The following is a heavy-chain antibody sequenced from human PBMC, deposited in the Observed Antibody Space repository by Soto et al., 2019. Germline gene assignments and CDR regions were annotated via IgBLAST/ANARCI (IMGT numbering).Heavy chain of an antibody. CDR1: GGTFSSYS. V-gene: IGHV1-69*01. Sequence: VQLVQSGAEVKKPGSSVKVSCKASGGTFSSYSINCVRQAPGQGLEWMGEIIPFFGTANYAQKFQGRVTITADESTSTAYMELSSLRSEDTAVYYCARDGGRHSGGIDYWGQGTLVTVSS. CDR3: ARDGGRHSGGIDY. J-gene: IGHJ4*02. D-gene: IGHD1-26*01. CDR2: IIPFFGTA.